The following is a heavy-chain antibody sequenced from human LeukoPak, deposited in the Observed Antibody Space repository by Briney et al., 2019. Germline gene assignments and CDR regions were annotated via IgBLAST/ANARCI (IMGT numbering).Heavy chain of an antibody. CDR3: ASSYGSGSYFP. Sequence: SETLSLTCTVSGGSISSYYWSWIRQPPGKGLEWIGYIYYSGSTNYNPSLKGRVTISVDTSKNQFSLKLSSVTAADTAVYYCASSYGSGSYFPWGQGTLVTVSS. J-gene: IGHJ5*02. CDR1: GGSISSYY. V-gene: IGHV4-59*01. CDR2: IYYSGST. D-gene: IGHD3-10*01.